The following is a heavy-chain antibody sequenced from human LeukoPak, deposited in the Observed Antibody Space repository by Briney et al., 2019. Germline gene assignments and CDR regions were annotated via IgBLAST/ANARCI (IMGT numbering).Heavy chain of an antibody. Sequence: GGSLRLSCAASRFTFSSYAMSWVRQAPGKGLEWVSAISGSGGSTYYADSVKGRFTISRDNSKNTLYLQMSSLRAEDTAVYYCAKETTYYDYVWGSYRYTELDYWGQGTLVTVSS. J-gene: IGHJ4*02. CDR3: AKETTYYDYVWGSYRYTELDY. D-gene: IGHD3-16*02. V-gene: IGHV3-23*01. CDR1: RFTFSSYA. CDR2: ISGSGGST.